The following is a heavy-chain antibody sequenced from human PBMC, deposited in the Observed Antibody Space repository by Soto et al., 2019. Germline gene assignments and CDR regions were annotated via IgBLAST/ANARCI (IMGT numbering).Heavy chain of an antibody. Sequence: SVKVSCKXSGGTFSSYAISWVRQAPGQGLERMGGIIPIFGTANYAQKFQGRVTITADKSTSTAYMELSSLRSEDTAVYYCARASSVVVPAAIAPWGQGTLVTVSS. V-gene: IGHV1-69*06. CDR2: IIPIFGTA. J-gene: IGHJ5*02. CDR3: ARASSVVVPAAIAP. D-gene: IGHD2-2*02. CDR1: GGTFSSYA.